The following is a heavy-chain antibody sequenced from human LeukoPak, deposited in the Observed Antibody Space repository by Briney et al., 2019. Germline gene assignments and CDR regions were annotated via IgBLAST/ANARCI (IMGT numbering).Heavy chain of an antibody. V-gene: IGHV4-4*07. D-gene: IGHD3-3*01. Sequence: PSETLSLTCTVSGGSISGYYWSWIRQPAGKGLEWIGRIDTSGNTKYNPSLKSRVTMSLDTSKNQFSPEVMSVTAADTAVYYCARVPSDDDFWSGHLPYFDYWGQGNLVTVSS. CDR2: IDTSGNT. J-gene: IGHJ4*02. CDR1: GGSISGYY. CDR3: ARVPSDDDFWSGHLPYFDY.